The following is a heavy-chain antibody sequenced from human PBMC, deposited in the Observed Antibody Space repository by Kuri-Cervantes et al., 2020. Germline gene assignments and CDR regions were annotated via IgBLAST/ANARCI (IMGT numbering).Heavy chain of an antibody. V-gene: IGHV4-59*01. CDR1: GDSTSSYY. J-gene: IGHJ4*02. Sequence: GSLRLSCTVSGDSTSSYYWNWIRQPPGKGLEWIGYIYGSGSTNYNPSLKSRVTISVDTSKNQFSLKLTSVTAADTAVYYCARSRRLGFLDYWGQGTLVTVSS. CDR3: ARSRRLGFLDY. CDR2: IYGSGST. D-gene: IGHD2/OR15-2a*01.